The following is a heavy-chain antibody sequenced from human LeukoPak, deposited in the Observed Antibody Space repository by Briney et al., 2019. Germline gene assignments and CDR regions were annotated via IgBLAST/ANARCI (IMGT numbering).Heavy chain of an antibody. CDR3: AGSIAVAGTHAFDI. CDR1: GYTFTSYG. J-gene: IGHJ3*02. CDR2: ISAYNGNT. Sequence: GASVKVSCKASGYTFTSYGISWVRQAPGQGLEWMGWISAYNGNTNYAQKLQGRVTMTTGTSTSTAYKELRSLRSDDTAVYYCAGSIAVAGTHAFDIWGQGTMVIVSS. V-gene: IGHV1-18*01. D-gene: IGHD6-19*01.